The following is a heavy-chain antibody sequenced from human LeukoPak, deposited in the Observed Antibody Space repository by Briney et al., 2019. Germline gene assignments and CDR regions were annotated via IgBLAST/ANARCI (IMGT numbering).Heavy chain of an antibody. Sequence: SETLSLTCTVSGGSISSSSYYWGWIRLPPGKGLEWIGSIYYSGSTYYNPSLKSRVTISVDTSKNQFSLKLSSVTAADTAVYYCARPYYDFWSGYHIVGFDPWGQGTLVTVSS. V-gene: IGHV4-39*01. D-gene: IGHD3-3*01. CDR3: ARPYYDFWSGYHIVGFDP. J-gene: IGHJ5*02. CDR1: GGSISSSSYY. CDR2: IYYSGST.